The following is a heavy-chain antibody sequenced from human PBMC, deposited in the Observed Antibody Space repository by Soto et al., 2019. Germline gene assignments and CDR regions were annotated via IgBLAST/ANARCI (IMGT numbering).Heavy chain of an antibody. CDR1: GGTFSSYT. CDR3: ARDRLVVPSYGMDV. CDR2: IIPILGIA. D-gene: IGHD2-2*01. Sequence: QVQLVQSGAEVKKPGSSVKVSCKASGGTFSSYTISWVRQAPGQGLEWMGRIIPILGIANYAQKFQGRVTITADKSTSTAYMELSSLRSEDTAVYYCARDRLVVPSYGMDVWGQGTTVTVSS. V-gene: IGHV1-69*08. J-gene: IGHJ6*02.